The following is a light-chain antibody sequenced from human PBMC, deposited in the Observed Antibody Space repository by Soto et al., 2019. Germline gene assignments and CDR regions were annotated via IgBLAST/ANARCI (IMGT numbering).Light chain of an antibody. J-gene: IGLJ3*02. Sequence: QSALTQPASVSGSPGQSITISCTGTSSDVGGYNYVSWYQQHPGKAPKLMIYEVSNLPSGVSNRFSGSKSGNTASLTISGLQAEGEADYYCSSYTRSSWVFGGGSKLTVL. CDR2: EVS. CDR3: SSYTRSSWV. CDR1: SSDVGGYNY. V-gene: IGLV2-14*01.